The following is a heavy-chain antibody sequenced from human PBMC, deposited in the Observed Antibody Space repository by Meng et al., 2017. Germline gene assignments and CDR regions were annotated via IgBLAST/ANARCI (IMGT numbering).Heavy chain of an antibody. Sequence: QVQLVQAGAEWKGPGASVTVSCKASGYTFTSYAMHWVRQAPGQSLEWMGWLNAGNGDTKYSQKFQGRVTITRDSSASTAYMELSSLRSEDTAVYYCARDSCTGGICYRGSFDYWAQGTLVTVSS. CDR3: ARDSCTGGICYRGSFDY. J-gene: IGHJ4*02. CDR1: GYTFTSYA. V-gene: IGHV1-3*01. CDR2: LNAGNGDT. D-gene: IGHD2-15*01.